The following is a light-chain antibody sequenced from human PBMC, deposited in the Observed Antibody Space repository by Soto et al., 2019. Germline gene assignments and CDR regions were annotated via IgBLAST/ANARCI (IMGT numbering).Light chain of an antibody. CDR1: SSDVGGYNY. CDR2: EVN. Sequence: QSALTQPASVSASPGQSITISCTGTSSDVGGYNYVSWYQQHPGKAPKLIIYEVNNRPSGVSNRFSGSKSCNTASLTISGLQPDDEADYYCTSYTSRNTYFFGSGTKVTVL. V-gene: IGLV2-14*01. J-gene: IGLJ1*01. CDR3: TSYTSRNTYF.